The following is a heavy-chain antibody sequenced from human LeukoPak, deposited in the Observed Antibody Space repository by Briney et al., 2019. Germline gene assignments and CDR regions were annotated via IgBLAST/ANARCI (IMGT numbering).Heavy chain of an antibody. CDR3: ARGSGSYFSEFDY. J-gene: IGHJ4*02. CDR2: FDPEHGET. Sequence: ASVKVSCKVSGNTLTELSMHWVRQVPGKGLEWMGGFDPEHGETIYAQKFQGRVTMTEDTSTDTAYMELSSLKSEDTAVYYCARGSGSYFSEFDYWGQGTLVTVSS. CDR1: GNTLTELS. D-gene: IGHD1-26*01. V-gene: IGHV1-24*01.